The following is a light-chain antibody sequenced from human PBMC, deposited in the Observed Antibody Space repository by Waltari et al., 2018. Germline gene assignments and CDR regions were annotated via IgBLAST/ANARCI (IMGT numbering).Light chain of an antibody. CDR3: AAWDNTLSGPS. CDR1: SSTIGSNT. CDR2: RNN. Sequence: QSVVTQPPSASGTPGPRVTISCSGRSSTIGSNTVNWYQQFPGRAPKLLIYRNNQRPSGVPDRFSGSKSGTSASLAISGLQSEDEADYYCAAWDNTLSGPSFGGGTKVTVL. V-gene: IGLV1-44*01. J-gene: IGLJ3*02.